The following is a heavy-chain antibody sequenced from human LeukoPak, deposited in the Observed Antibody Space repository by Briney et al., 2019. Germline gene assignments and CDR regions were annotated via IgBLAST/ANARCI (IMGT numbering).Heavy chain of an antibody. CDR2: ISSDGGTA. CDR3: VNIALAVY. V-gene: IGHV3-64D*09. Sequence: GGSLRLSCSASGFTFNSYAIYWVRQAPGKGLEYLSAISSDGGTAYYADSVKGRFTISRDNSKNTVYLQMSSPRAEDTAVYYCVNIALAVYWGQGTLVTVSS. J-gene: IGHJ4*02. D-gene: IGHD2-21*01. CDR1: GFTFNSYA.